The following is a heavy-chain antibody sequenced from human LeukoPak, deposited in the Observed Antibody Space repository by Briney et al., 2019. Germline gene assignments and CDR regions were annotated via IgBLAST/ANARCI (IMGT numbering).Heavy chain of an antibody. J-gene: IGHJ4*02. Sequence: GASLRLYYAASGFIFSSYAMIWVRQAPCTGLQPLSAISGSGGSTYYADSVKGRFTISRDNSKNTLYLQMNSLRAEDTAVYYCAKDRGTITMIVVVITGYFDYWGQGTLVTVSS. CDR1: GFIFSSYA. D-gene: IGHD3-22*01. V-gene: IGHV3-23*01. CDR2: ISGSGGST. CDR3: AKDRGTITMIVVVITGYFDY.